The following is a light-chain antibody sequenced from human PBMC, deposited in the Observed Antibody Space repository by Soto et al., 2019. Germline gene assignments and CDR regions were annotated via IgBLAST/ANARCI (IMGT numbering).Light chain of an antibody. Sequence: DIQMTQSPSTLSAPVGDSVTITCRASQTISTWLAWYQQKPGQAPTLLIYDSFTLKSGVPSRFSGSGSGTDFTLTISSLQPEDFATYYCQQANSFPLSFGGGTKVDIK. CDR1: QTISTW. CDR3: QQANSFPLS. V-gene: IGKV1-12*01. J-gene: IGKJ4*01. CDR2: DSF.